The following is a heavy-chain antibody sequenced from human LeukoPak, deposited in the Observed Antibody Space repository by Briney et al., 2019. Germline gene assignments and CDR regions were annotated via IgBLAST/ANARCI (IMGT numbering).Heavy chain of an antibody. CDR2: VYHSGIT. V-gene: IGHV4-4*08. Sequence: PSETLSLACSVSGASITSDYWSWIRQPPGKGLEWIGYVYHSGITKYNPSLNSRVTISMDTSRNQFSLKLTPVTAEDTAIYYCVKVVHDGYSDYWGQGTLVTVSS. D-gene: IGHD3-22*01. CDR1: GASITSDY. CDR3: VKVVHDGYSDY. J-gene: IGHJ4*02.